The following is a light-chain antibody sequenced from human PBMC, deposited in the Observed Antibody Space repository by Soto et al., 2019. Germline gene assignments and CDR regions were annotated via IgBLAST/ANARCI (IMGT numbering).Light chain of an antibody. J-gene: IGKJ3*01. CDR1: QGISSY. CDR2: AAS. Sequence: IQLTQSPSSLSASVGDRVTITCRANQGISSYLAWYQQKPGKAPKLLIYAASTLQSGVPSRFSGSGSGTDFTLTISSLQPEDFATYYCQQLNSYPPAFGPGTKVDIK. CDR3: QQLNSYPPA. V-gene: IGKV1-9*01.